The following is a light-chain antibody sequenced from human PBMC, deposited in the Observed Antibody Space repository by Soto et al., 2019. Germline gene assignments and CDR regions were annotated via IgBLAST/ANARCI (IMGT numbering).Light chain of an antibody. CDR2: DVS. CDR1: SSDVGGYNS. V-gene: IGLV2-14*01. CDR3: SSYTSIPALV. J-gene: IGLJ1*01. Sequence: QSVLTQPASVPGSPGQSITISCTGTSSDVGGYNSVSWYQQHPGKVPKIMIYDVSIRPSGVPDRFSGSKSGNTASLTISGLQAEDEADYYCSSYTSIPALVFGTGTKVTVL.